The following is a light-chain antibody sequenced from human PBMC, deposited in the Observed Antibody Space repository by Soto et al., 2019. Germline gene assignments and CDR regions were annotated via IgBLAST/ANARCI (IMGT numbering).Light chain of an antibody. J-gene: IGKJ4*01. V-gene: IGKV3-11*01. CDR3: QQRINWPLT. CDR2: DAY. CDR1: QGISSF. Sequence: IVLTQPPATLALYPGETATLSCRASQGISSFLACYQQKPGHAPRLLIYDAYSSATGIPAWFSGIGSGTDFALTISSRVPEDFAFYYSQQRINWPLTFGGGTNVEIK.